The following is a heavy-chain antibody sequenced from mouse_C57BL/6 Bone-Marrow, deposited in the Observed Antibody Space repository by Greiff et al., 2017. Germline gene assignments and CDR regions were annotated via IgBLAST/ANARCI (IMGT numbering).Heavy chain of an antibody. V-gene: IGHV5-9*01. D-gene: IGHD2-1*01. Sequence: EVMLVESGGGLVKPGGSLKLSCAASGFTFSSYTMSWVRQTPGKRLEWVATISGGGGNTYYPDSVKGQFTISRDTAKNTLYLHMSGLRSEDTALYYCARGNYFPWFAYWGQGTLVTVSA. CDR3: ARGNYFPWFAY. J-gene: IGHJ3*01. CDR1: GFTFSSYT. CDR2: ISGGGGNT.